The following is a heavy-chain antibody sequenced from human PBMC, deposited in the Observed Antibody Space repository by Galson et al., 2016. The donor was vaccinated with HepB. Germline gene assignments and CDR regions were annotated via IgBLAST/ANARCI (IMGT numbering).Heavy chain of an antibody. CDR1: GFNFSSYG. Sequence: SLRLSCAASGFNFSSYGMHWVRQAPGKGLEWVAAIFYDGSNKYYADSVNGRFTISRDNSKNTLFLQMSSLGAEDTAVYYCARDVDGIDTWGQGTLVTVSS. CDR3: ARDVDGIDT. V-gene: IGHV3-33*01. D-gene: IGHD1-26*01. J-gene: IGHJ5*02. CDR2: IFYDGSNK.